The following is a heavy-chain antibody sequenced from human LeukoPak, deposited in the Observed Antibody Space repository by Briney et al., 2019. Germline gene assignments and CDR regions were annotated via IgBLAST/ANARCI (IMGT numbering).Heavy chain of an antibody. D-gene: IGHD5-24*01. CDR3: ARHQGGYNTFDY. CDR1: GGSISSSSFF. V-gene: IGHV4-39*01. Sequence: SETLSLTCTVSGGSISSSSFFWAWIRQPPGKGLEWIGTIYYSGSTNYNPSLKSRVTISVDTSKNQFSLKLSSVTAADTAVYYCARHQGGYNTFDYWGQGTLVTVSS. J-gene: IGHJ4*02. CDR2: IYYSGST.